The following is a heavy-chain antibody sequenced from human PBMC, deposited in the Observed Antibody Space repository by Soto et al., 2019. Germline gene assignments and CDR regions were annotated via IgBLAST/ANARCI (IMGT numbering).Heavy chain of an antibody. J-gene: IGHJ4*02. CDR1: GYTFTGYY. Sequence: GASVKVSCKASGYTFTGYYMHWVRQAPGQGLEWMGWINPNSGGTNDAQKFQGRVTMTRDTSISTAYMELSRLRSDDTAVYYCARDGSNYEPTDYWGQGTLVTVSS. CDR2: INPNSGGT. V-gene: IGHV1-2*02. D-gene: IGHD4-4*01. CDR3: ARDGSNYEPTDY.